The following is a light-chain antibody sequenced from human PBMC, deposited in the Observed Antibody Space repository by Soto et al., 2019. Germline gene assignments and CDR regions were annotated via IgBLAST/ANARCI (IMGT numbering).Light chain of an antibody. Sequence: EIVLTQSPATLSLSPGERATLSCRASQSVSSYLAWYQQKPGQDPRLLISDATSRGTSIQARFSGSGSGGDCPLTTHTLGPEDFAVYCGQQRNVWPLTFGGGTKVEIK. CDR1: QSVSSY. V-gene: IGKV3-11*02. CDR2: DAT. J-gene: IGKJ4*01. CDR3: QQRNVWPLT.